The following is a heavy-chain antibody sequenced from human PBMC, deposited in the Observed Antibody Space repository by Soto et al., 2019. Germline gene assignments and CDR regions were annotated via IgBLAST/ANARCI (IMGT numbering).Heavy chain of an antibody. Sequence: EVQLVESGGGLVKPGGSLRLSCAASGFTFSSYSMNWVRQAPGKGLEWVSSISSGSSYIYYADSVKGRFTISRDNAKNSLYLQMNSLRAEDTAVYYCARSRTIFGVAYYYYYMDVWGKGTTVTVSS. CDR2: ISSGSSYI. D-gene: IGHD3-3*01. J-gene: IGHJ6*03. CDR1: GFTFSSYS. V-gene: IGHV3-21*01. CDR3: ARSRTIFGVAYYYYYMDV.